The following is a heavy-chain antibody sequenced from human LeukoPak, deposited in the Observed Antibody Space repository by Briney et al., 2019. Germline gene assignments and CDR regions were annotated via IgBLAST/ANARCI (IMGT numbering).Heavy chain of an antibody. Sequence: SETLSLTCTVSGGSFTRYYWNWIRQPPGKGLEWVGYIYNSGTTNYNPSLKSRVTISVDTSKNQFSLKLNSVTAADTALYYCARLDGSGSYRWGYYFDYWGQGALVTVSS. CDR2: IYNSGTT. D-gene: IGHD3-10*01. V-gene: IGHV4-4*08. J-gene: IGHJ4*02. CDR3: ARLDGSGSYRWGYYFDY. CDR1: GGSFTRYY.